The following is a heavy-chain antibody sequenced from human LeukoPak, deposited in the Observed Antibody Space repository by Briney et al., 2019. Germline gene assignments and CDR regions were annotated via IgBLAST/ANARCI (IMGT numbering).Heavy chain of an antibody. CDR3: VGYYYGSGSYHNYPNFDY. V-gene: IGHV4-34*01. CDR2: INHRGST. J-gene: IGHJ4*02. Sequence: PSETLSLTCAVYGGSFSGHYGSWIRQPPGKGLEWIGEINHRGSTNYHPSLKSRVTISGDTYKNQFSLKLSSVTAADTAVYYCVGYYYGSGSYHNYPNFDYWGQGTLVTVSS. CDR1: GGSFSGHY. D-gene: IGHD3-10*01.